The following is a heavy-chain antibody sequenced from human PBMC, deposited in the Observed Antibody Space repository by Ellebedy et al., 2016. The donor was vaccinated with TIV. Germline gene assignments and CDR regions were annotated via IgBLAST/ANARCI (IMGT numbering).Heavy chain of an antibody. D-gene: IGHD5-12*01. CDR3: VKDVAWDFDY. J-gene: IGHJ4*02. CDR1: GFTFSMYA. Sequence: PGGSLRLSCSASGFTFSMYAMHWVRQAPGKGLEYVSSIDNNGGSASYSDSVRGRFTISRDNSKNTLYPQLSSLRAEDTAVYYCVKDVAWDFDYWGQGTLVTVSS. CDR2: IDNNGGSA. V-gene: IGHV3-64D*09.